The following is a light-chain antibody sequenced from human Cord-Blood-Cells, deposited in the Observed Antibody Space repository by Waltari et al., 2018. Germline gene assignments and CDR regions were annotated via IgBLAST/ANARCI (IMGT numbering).Light chain of an antibody. CDR2: GKN. CDR1: SPRSHY. J-gene: IGLJ2*01. CDR3: NSRDSSGNHQVV. Sequence: SSELTQDPAVSVALGQTVRITCQGDSPRSHYASWHQQKPGQAPLLVIYGKNNRPSGIPDRFSGSSSGNTASLTITGAQAEDEADYYCNSRDSSGNHQVVFGGGTKLTVL. V-gene: IGLV3-19*01.